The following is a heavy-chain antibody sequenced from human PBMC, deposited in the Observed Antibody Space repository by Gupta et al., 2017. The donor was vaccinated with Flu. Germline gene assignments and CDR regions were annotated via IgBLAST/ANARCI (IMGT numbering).Heavy chain of an antibody. CDR2: INGDGSSI. J-gene: IGHJ5*02. CDR3: SRLNEADDL. V-gene: IGHV3-74*01. Sequence: EVQLVVSAGDLVQPGGHLRLYCSASGFSFSSYWIHWVRQAPGKWLEWVSRINGDGSSINCADSVKGRFTTSRDNAKNTLYLQMNSLRAEDTAVYYCSRLNEADDLWGHGTLVTVSS. D-gene: IGHD6-13*01. CDR1: GFSFSSYW.